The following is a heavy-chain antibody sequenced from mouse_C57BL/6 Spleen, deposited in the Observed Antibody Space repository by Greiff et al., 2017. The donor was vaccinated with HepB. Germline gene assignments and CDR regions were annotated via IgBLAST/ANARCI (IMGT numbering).Heavy chain of an antibody. D-gene: IGHD1-1*01. Sequence: VQLQQSGAELMKPGASVKLSCKATGYTFTGYWIEWVKQRPGHGLEWIGEILPGSGSTNYNEKFKGKATFTADTSSNTAYMQLSSLTTEDSAIYYCARCRFTTVVALYYFDYWGQGTTLTVSS. V-gene: IGHV1-9*01. J-gene: IGHJ2*01. CDR3: ARCRFTTVVALYYFDY. CDR1: GYTFTGYW. CDR2: ILPGSGST.